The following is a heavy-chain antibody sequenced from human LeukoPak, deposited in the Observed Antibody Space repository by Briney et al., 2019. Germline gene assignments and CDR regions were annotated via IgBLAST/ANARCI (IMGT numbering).Heavy chain of an antibody. D-gene: IGHD6-6*01. CDR1: GYSISSGYY. CDR3: AREDSSSSYYMDV. CDR2: IYHSGST. V-gene: IGHV4-38-2*02. Sequence: SETLSLTCAVSGYSISSGYYWGWIRQPPGKGLEWIGSIYHSGSTYYNPSLKSRVTISVDTSKNQFSPKLSSVTAADTAVYYCAREDSSSSYYMDVWGKGTTVTVSS. J-gene: IGHJ6*03.